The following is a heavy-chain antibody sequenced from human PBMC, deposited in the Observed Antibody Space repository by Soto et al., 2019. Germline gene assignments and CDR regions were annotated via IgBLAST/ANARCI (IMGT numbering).Heavy chain of an antibody. D-gene: IGHD6-13*01. CDR1: GFTFSSYW. J-gene: IGHJ3*02. Sequence: EVQLVESGGDLVQPGGSLRLSCAASGFTFSSYWMHWVRQAPGKGLVWVSRINSDGSSTSYADSVKGRFTISRDNAKNTLYLQMNSLRAEDTAVYYCARVSIAAGHNAFDIWGQGTMVTVSS. CDR3: ARVSIAAGHNAFDI. CDR2: INSDGSST. V-gene: IGHV3-74*01.